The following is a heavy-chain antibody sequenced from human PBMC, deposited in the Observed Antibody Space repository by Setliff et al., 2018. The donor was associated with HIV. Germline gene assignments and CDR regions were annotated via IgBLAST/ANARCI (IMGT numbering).Heavy chain of an antibody. CDR3: ARDRVVGATLDPLDL. J-gene: IGHJ3*01. CDR2: IKQDGSDK. D-gene: IGHD1-26*01. Sequence: QPGGSLRLSCAASGFAFSGHQMSWVRQAPGKGLEWVAKIKQDGSDKYYVDSVKGRFTISRDNAKNSLYLQMNSLRAEDTAMYYCARDRVVGATLDPLDLWGQGTMVTVSS. CDR1: GFAFSGHQ. V-gene: IGHV3-7*01.